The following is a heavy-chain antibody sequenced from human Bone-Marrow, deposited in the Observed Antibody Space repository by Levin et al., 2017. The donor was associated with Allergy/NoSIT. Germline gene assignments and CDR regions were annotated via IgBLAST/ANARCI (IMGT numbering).Heavy chain of an antibody. CDR1: GGTFSSDG. Sequence: AASVKVSCKASGGTFSSDGFSWVRQTPGQGLEWMGTIINVYNTIKYAQKFLGRLTVTADGSTGTAYMELNSLTSEDTAVYYCARQSPLGYNFGWGWFDPWGQGTLITVSS. D-gene: IGHD5-18*01. CDR3: ARQSPLGYNFGWGWFDP. J-gene: IGHJ5*02. CDR2: IINVYNTI. V-gene: IGHV1-69*13.